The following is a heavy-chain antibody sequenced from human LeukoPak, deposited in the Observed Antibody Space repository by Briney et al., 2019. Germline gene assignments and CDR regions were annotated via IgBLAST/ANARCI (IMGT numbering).Heavy chain of an antibody. CDR3: ARDPGSYGYDWHFDY. J-gene: IGHJ4*02. V-gene: IGHV3-30*03. D-gene: IGHD5-18*01. CDR2: ISYDGSNK. Sequence: GGSLRLSCAASGFTFSNYGMHWVRQAPGKGLEWVAVISYDGSNKYYADSVKGRFTISRDNSKNTLYLQMNSLRAEDTAVYYCARDPGSYGYDWHFDYWGQGTLVTVSS. CDR1: GFTFSNYG.